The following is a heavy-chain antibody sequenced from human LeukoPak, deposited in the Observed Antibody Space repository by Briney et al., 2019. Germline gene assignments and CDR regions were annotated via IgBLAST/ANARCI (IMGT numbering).Heavy chain of an antibody. CDR3: ARDGSYGSGSQFISRKIFDY. D-gene: IGHD3-10*01. CDR1: GYTFTSYG. J-gene: IGHJ4*02. Sequence: GASVKVSCKASGYTFTSYGISWVRQAPGQGLEWMGWISAYNGNTNYAQKLQGRVTMTTDTSTSTAYMELRSLRSDDTAVYYCARDGSYGSGSQFISRKIFDYWGQGTLVTVSS. V-gene: IGHV1-18*01. CDR2: ISAYNGNT.